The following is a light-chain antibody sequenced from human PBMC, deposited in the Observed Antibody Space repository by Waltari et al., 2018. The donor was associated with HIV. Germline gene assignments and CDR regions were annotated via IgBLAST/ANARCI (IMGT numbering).Light chain of an antibody. J-gene: IGLJ1*01. CDR1: NFDVGAYEY. V-gene: IGLV2-14*01. Sequence: QSALTQPASVSGSPGQSITISCAGTNFDVGAYEYVSWFQQPPGKAPKLLISEVSARPPGLAERFSGSKSGNTASLTISGLQAEDEADYYCTSYTVTNTYVFGTGTKVAVL. CDR3: TSYTVTNTYV. CDR2: EVS.